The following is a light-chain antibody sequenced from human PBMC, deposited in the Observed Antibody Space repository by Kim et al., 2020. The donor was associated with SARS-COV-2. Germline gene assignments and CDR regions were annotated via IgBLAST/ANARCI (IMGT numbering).Light chain of an antibody. CDR1: NMGSKS. CDR3: QVWDSSSAVV. J-gene: IGLJ2*01. Sequence: SYELTQPPSVSVAPGQTARITCGGKNMGSKSVHWYQQKPGQSPVLVIYYDSNRPSGIPERFSGSNSGNTATLTISRAEAGDEADYYCQVWDSSSAVVFGGGTQLTVL. CDR2: YDS. V-gene: IGLV3-21*04.